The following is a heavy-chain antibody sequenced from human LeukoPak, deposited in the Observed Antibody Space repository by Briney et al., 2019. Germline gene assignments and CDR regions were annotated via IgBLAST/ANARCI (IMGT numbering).Heavy chain of an antibody. J-gene: IGHJ4*02. V-gene: IGHV1-2*06. D-gene: IGHD3-22*01. Sequence: GASVKVSCKASGYTFTGYYMHWVRQAPGQGLEWMGRINPNSGGTNYAQKFQGRVTMTRDTSISTAYMELSRLRSDDTAVYYCARDQNYYDSSGPGGCWGQGTLVTVSS. CDR1: GYTFTGYY. CDR3: ARDQNYYDSSGPGGC. CDR2: INPNSGGT.